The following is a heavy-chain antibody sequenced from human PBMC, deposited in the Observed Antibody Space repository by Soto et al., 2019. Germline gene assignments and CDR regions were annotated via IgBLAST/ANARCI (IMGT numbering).Heavy chain of an antibody. D-gene: IGHD3-10*01. Sequence: PGGSLRLSCSASGFTFSSYAMHWVRQAPGKGLEYVSAINSNGGSTYYADSVKGRFTISRDNSKNTLYLQMSSLRIEDTAVYYCVKELWVMVRDPWYFFDYWGQGTLGTSPQ. CDR3: VKELWVMVRDPWYFFDY. CDR1: GFTFSSYA. CDR2: INSNGGST. V-gene: IGHV3-64D*06. J-gene: IGHJ4*02.